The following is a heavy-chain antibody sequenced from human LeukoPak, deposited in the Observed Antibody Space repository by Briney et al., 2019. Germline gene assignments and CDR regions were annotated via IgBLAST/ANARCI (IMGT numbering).Heavy chain of an antibody. D-gene: IGHD2-21*01. Sequence: GGSLRLSCAASGFTFSSYWMSWVRQAPGKGLEWVANIKQDGSEKYYVDSVKGRFIISRDNAKNSLYLQMNSLRAEDTAVYYCAREVSINCGGDCPWGNAFDIWGQGTMVTVSS. CDR2: IKQDGSEK. CDR3: AREVSINCGGDCPWGNAFDI. V-gene: IGHV3-7*01. CDR1: GFTFSSYW. J-gene: IGHJ3*02.